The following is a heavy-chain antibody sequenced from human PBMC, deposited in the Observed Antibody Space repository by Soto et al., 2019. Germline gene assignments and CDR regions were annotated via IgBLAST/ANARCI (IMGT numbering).Heavy chain of an antibody. CDR2: ISGSGGST. CDR3: AKEVSLGSTVDLGY. V-gene: IGHV3-23*01. Sequence: GGSLRLSCAASGFTFTIFAMSWVRQSPGKGLEWVSTISGSGGSTYYADAVKGRFTISRDNSMGTLYLQMKSLRVEDTAIYYCAKEVSLGSTVDLGYWGQGTRVTVSS. J-gene: IGHJ4*02. D-gene: IGHD7-27*01. CDR1: GFTFTIFA.